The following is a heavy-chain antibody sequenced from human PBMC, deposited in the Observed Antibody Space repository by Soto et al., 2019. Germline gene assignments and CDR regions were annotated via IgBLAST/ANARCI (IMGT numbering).Heavy chain of an antibody. Sequence: QVQLVESGGGVVQPGRSLRLSCAASGFTFSSYGMHWVRQAPGKGLEWVAVISYDGSNKYYADSVKGRFTISRDNSKNTLYLQMNSLRAADTAVYYCAKGWFGELVPRDYWGQGTLVTVSS. J-gene: IGHJ4*02. D-gene: IGHD3-10*01. CDR2: ISYDGSNK. V-gene: IGHV3-30*18. CDR3: AKGWFGELVPRDY. CDR1: GFTFSSYG.